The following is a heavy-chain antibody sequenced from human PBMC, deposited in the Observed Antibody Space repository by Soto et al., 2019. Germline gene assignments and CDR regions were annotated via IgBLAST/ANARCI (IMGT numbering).Heavy chain of an antibody. V-gene: IGHV1-18*01. Sequence: QVQLVQSGAEVKKPGASVKVSCKASGYTFTSYAISWVRQAPGQGLEWMGWISAHNGNTKYAQKLQGRVTMTTDTTTSTAYMDLRSLRSDDTAVYYCARDVNSGTFDYWGQGALVTVSS. J-gene: IGHJ4*02. CDR1: GYTFTSYA. D-gene: IGHD3-10*01. CDR2: ISAHNGNT. CDR3: ARDVNSGTFDY.